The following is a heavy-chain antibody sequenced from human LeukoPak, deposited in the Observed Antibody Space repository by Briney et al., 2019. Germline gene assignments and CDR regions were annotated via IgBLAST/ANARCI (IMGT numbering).Heavy chain of an antibody. Sequence: KTSETLSLTCTVSGGSISTYYWSWIRQPPGKGLEWIGYIYYTGTTDYNPSLKSRVTISVDTSKNQFSLDLSSVTAADTAVYYCARPAGMATILAGDAFDIWGQGTMVTVSS. CDR2: IYYTGTT. CDR1: GGSISTYY. CDR3: ARPAGMATILAGDAFDI. J-gene: IGHJ3*02. D-gene: IGHD5-12*01. V-gene: IGHV4-59*08.